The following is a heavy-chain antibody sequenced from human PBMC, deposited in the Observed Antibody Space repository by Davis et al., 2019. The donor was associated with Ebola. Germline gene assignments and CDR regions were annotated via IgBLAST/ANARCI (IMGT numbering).Heavy chain of an antibody. D-gene: IGHD3-22*01. CDR1: GFTSRTYS. Sequence: PAGSLTLSCAVSGFTSRTYSMTWVRQAPGKGLEWVSGISGSGDYTYYADSVKGRFTISRDNSNNALYLHLDSLRPEDTAVYYCARGFTMIERDWGQGTLVTVSS. J-gene: IGHJ4*02. V-gene: IGHV3-23*01. CDR3: ARGFTMIERD. CDR2: ISGSGDYT.